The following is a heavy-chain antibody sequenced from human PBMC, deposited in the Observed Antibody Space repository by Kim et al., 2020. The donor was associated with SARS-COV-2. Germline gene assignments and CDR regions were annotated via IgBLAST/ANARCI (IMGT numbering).Heavy chain of an antibody. V-gene: IGHV4-34*01. CDR2: INHSGST. CDR1: GGSFSGYY. D-gene: IGHD3-10*01. Sequence: SETLSLTCAVYGGSFSGYYWSWIRQPPGKGLEWIGEINHSGSTNYNPSLKSRVTISVDTSKNQFSLKLSSVTAADTAVYYCARGLGVVRGTPQGMDVWGQGTTVTVSS. J-gene: IGHJ6*02. CDR3: ARGLGVVRGTPQGMDV.